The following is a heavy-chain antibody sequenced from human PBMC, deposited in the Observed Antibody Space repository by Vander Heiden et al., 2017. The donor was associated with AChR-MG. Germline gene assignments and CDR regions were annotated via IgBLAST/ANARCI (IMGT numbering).Heavy chain of an antibody. CDR2: IIPIVGTG. D-gene: IGHD3-3*01. Sequence: QVQLVQSGAAVKKPGSTVKVSCRASEGTFSSYDVSWVRHGTGQGLEWRGGIIPIVGTGNYAQKFQGRGTITADEPTSTADRELSSLRSKDTAVYYCARCNPLKDYDFGSGYQAYYYYYGMDVWGQGTTVTGS. V-gene: IGHV1-69*01. CDR1: EGTFSSYD. J-gene: IGHJ6*02. CDR3: ARCNPLKDYDFGSGYQAYYYYYGMDV.